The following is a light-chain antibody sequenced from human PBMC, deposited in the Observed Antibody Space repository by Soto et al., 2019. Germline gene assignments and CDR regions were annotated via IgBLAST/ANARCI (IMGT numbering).Light chain of an antibody. Sequence: QSVLTQPASVSGSPGQSITISCTGNSSDVGGYNYVSWYQQHPGKAPKLMIYDVSNRPSGVSNRFSGSKSGNTASLTISGLQAEDEADYYFSSYTSSSTLVFGGGTKLTVL. CDR1: SSDVGGYNY. CDR3: SSYTSSSTLV. V-gene: IGLV2-14*01. J-gene: IGLJ2*01. CDR2: DVS.